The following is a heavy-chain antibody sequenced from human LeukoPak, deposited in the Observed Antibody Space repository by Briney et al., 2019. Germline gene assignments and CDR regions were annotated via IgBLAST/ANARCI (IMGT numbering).Heavy chain of an antibody. J-gene: IGHJ4*02. CDR3: ARLGGCSSTSCYTWGAWDY. CDR2: IYYSGST. D-gene: IGHD2-2*02. V-gene: IGHV4-39*01. Sequence: SETLSLTCTVSGGSISSSSYYWGWIRQPPGKGLEWIGSIYYSGSTYYNPSLKSRVTISVDTSKNQFSLKLSSVTAADTAVYYCARLGGCSSTSCYTWGAWDYWGQGTLVTVSS. CDR1: GGSISSSSYY.